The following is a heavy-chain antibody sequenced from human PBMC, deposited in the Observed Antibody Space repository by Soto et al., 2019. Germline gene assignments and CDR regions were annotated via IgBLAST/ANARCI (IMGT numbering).Heavy chain of an antibody. CDR2: IYHSGST. Sequence: QLQLQESGSGLVKPSQTLSLTCDVAGGSISSGGYSWSWFRQPTGKGLEWIGYIYHSGSTSYNPSLKSRVTRSVDRATNQISLELSSVTAAATAVYYCATAGGWGAVAADYWGQGTLGTASS. CDR1: GGSISSGGYS. D-gene: IGHD6-19*01. J-gene: IGHJ4*02. V-gene: IGHV4-30-2*01. CDR3: ATAGGWGAVAADY.